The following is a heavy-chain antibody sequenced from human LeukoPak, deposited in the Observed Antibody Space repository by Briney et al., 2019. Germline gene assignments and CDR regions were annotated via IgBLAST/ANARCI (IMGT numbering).Heavy chain of an antibody. D-gene: IGHD3-10*01. CDR1: GDSISSSNW. CDR2: IYHSGSA. Sequence: SETLSLTCAVSGDSISSSNWWSWVRQPPGKGLEWIGEIYHSGSANYNPSLKSRVTISVDKSKNQFSLKLSSVTAADTAVYYCARQLFGGSGSYWHYGMDVWGQGTTVTVSS. CDR3: ARQLFGGSGSYWHYGMDV. J-gene: IGHJ6*02. V-gene: IGHV4-4*02.